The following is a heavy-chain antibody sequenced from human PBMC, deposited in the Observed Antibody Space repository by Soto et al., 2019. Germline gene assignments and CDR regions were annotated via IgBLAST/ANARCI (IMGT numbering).Heavy chain of an antibody. CDR2: VYSTGGT. CDR1: SGPSSSHN. Sequence: QVQLQQSGPGLVKPSETLSLTCSVSSGPSSSHNWGWIRQPPGRGLEWIGYVYSTGGTSYNPSLKSRVTVSADASTNHISLTLTSVTAADTVIYYCVRQGIAYLHCLVDVSSKATTVRVSS. J-gene: IGHJ6*03. D-gene: IGHD2-2*01. V-gene: IGHV4-59*08. CDR3: VRQGIAYLHCLVDV.